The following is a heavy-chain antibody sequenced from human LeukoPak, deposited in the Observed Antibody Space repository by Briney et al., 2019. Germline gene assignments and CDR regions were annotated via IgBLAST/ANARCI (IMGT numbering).Heavy chain of an antibody. J-gene: IGHJ4*02. CDR3: ARVNIAVAGTYFDY. Sequence: PSETLSLTCAVYGGSFSGYYWSWIRQPPGKGLEWIGEINHSGSTNYNPSLKSRVTISVDTSKNQFSLKLSSVTAADTAVYYCARVNIAVAGTYFDYWGQGILVTVSS. V-gene: IGHV4-34*01. CDR2: INHSGST. D-gene: IGHD6-19*01. CDR1: GGSFSGYY.